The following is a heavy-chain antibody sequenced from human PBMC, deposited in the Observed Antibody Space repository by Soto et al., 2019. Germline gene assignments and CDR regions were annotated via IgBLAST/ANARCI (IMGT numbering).Heavy chain of an antibody. J-gene: IGHJ4*02. V-gene: IGHV1-58*01. D-gene: IGHD3-16*01. CDR3: GEVRGGTGDS. CDR2: IVVGSGST. Sequence: QMQLVQSGPEVKKPGTSVKVSCKASGFSFTSSAVQWVRQARGQRLERIGWIVVGSGSTNYAQKFQERVTLTRDMPTSAAYMELSSLRSEDTAVYYCGEVRGGTGDSWGRGTLVTVSS. CDR1: GFSFTSSA.